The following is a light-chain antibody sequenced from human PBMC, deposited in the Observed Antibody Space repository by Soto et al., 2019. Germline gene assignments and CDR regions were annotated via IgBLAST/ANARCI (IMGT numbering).Light chain of an antibody. V-gene: IGLV4-69*01. Sequence: QPVLTQSPSASASLGASVKLTCTLSSGHSSYAIAWHQQQPEKGPRYLMKLNSDGSHSKGDGIPDRFSGSSSGAERYLTISSLQSEDEADYYWQTWVTGIYVFGTGTKLTVL. CDR3: QTWVTGIYV. CDR1: SGHSSYA. J-gene: IGLJ1*01. CDR2: LNSDGSH.